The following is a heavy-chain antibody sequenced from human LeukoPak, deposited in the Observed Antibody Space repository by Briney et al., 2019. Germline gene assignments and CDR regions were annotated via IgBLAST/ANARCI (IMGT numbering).Heavy chain of an antibody. V-gene: IGHV1-18*01. J-gene: IGHJ4*02. D-gene: IGHD1-26*01. CDR1: GYTFTSYG. CDR3: ARDTVGKVGATDFDY. CDR2: ISAYNGNT. Sequence: ASVKVSCKASGYTFTSYGISWVRQAPGQGLEWMGWISAYNGNTNYAQKLQGRVTMTTDTSTSTAYMELRSLRSDDTAVYYCARDTVGKVGATDFDYWGQGTLVTVSS.